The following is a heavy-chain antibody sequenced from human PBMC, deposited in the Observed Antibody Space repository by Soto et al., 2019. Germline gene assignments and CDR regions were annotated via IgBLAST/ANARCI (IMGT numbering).Heavy chain of an antibody. CDR3: ARGRWEYSGSYCWFDP. CDR1: GYTFIGYY. CDR2: INPNSGGT. J-gene: IGHJ5*02. D-gene: IGHD1-26*01. V-gene: IGHV1-2*02. Sequence: QVQLVQSGAEVKKPGASVKVSCKASGYTFIGYYMHWVRQAPGQGLEWMGWINPNSGGTNYAQKFQGRVTMTRDTSISTAYMELSRLRSDDTAVYYCARGRWEYSGSYCWFDPWGQGTLVTVSS.